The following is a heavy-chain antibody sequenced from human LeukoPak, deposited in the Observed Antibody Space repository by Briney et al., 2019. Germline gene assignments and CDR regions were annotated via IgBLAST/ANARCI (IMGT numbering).Heavy chain of an antibody. Sequence: SETLSLTCTVSGGSISSYYWSWIRQPPGKGLEWIGYIYHSGSTNYNPSPKSRVTISVDTSKNQFSLKLSSVNAADTAVYYCARHRGGSYYENIYFDYWGQGTLVTVSS. J-gene: IGHJ4*02. CDR3: ARHRGGSYYENIYFDY. CDR1: GGSISSYY. D-gene: IGHD1-26*01. CDR2: IYHSGST. V-gene: IGHV4-59*08.